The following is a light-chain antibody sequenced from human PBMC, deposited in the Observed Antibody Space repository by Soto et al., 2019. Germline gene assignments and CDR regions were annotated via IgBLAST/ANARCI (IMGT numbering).Light chain of an antibody. CDR1: QSINTW. Sequence: DIQMTQSPSTVSASVGDRVTITCRASQSINTWLAWYQQKPGKAPRVLIYDASSLQSGVPSRFSGSGSGTEFTLTISSLEPDDFATYYCQQYDGHFGQGTKGDIK. CDR2: DAS. J-gene: IGKJ2*01. CDR3: QQYDGH. V-gene: IGKV1-5*01.